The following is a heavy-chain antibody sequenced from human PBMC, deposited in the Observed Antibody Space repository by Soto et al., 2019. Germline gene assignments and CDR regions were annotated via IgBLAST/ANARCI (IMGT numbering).Heavy chain of an antibody. V-gene: IGHV4-34*01. CDR1: GVSVRGYY. CDR3: ARGVDYYGSGSYYLYYGMDV. CDR2: INHSGST. Sequence: ETLSLRCSVYGVSVRGYYWSWIRQPPGKGLEWIGEINHSGSTNYNPSLKSRVTISVDTSKNQFSLKLSSVTAADTAVYYCARGVDYYGSGSYYLYYGMDVWGQGTTVSVYS. J-gene: IGHJ6*02. D-gene: IGHD3-10*01.